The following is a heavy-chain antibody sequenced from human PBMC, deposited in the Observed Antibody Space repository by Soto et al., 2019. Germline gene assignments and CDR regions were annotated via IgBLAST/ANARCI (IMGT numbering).Heavy chain of an antibody. CDR2: IHSVGSRI. Sequence: EVQLVESGGGLVQPGGSLILSCAASGFTFNTYHMNWVRQAPGKGLEWVSYIHSVGSRIYYADSVKGRFTISRDNSKNTLFLQMNSRRAEYTAVYYCARDGTTETTNYHYAMDVWGQGTTVTVSS. J-gene: IGHJ6*02. V-gene: IGHV3-48*03. D-gene: IGHD4-17*01. CDR3: ARDGTTETTNYHYAMDV. CDR1: GFTFNTYH.